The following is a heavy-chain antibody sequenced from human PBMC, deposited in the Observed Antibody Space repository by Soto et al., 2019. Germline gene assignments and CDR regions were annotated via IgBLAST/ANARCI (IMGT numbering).Heavy chain of an antibody. CDR1: GYSFNTYW. J-gene: IGHJ6*02. CDR2: IYPGDSDT. Sequence: PGESLKISCTGSGYSFNTYWIAWVRQTPGKGLEWMGIIYPGDSDTRYSPSFQGRVTISADKSISTAYLQWSSLRASDTAMYYCARGGSSSTYYYYPMDVWGQGTTVTVS. CDR3: ARGGSSSTYYYYPMDV. V-gene: IGHV5-51*01. D-gene: IGHD6-6*01.